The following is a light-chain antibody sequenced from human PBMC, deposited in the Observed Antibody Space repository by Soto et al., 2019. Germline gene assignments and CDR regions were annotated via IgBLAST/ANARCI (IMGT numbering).Light chain of an antibody. Sequence: EIVLTQSPATLSLSPGERATLSCRASQSVSSYLAWYQQKPGQAPRLLIYDASNRATGIPARFSGSGSGTDFTLTISSLEPEDFAGYYCQQCSNWPTFGGGTKVESK. V-gene: IGKV3-11*01. J-gene: IGKJ4*01. CDR1: QSVSSY. CDR3: QQCSNWPT. CDR2: DAS.